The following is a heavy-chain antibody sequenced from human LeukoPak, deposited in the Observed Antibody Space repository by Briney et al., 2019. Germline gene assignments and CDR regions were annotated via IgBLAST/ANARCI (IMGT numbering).Heavy chain of an antibody. CDR3: ARLESVTGTSFDY. CDR2: IYYSGST. J-gene: IGHJ4*02. D-gene: IGHD1-7*01. CDR1: GGSISSYY. Sequence: SETLSLTCTVSGGSISSYYWSWIRQPPGKGLEWIGYIYYSGSTNYNPSLKSRVTISVDTSKNQFSLKLSSVTAADTAVYYCARLESVTGTSFDYWGQGTLVTVSS. V-gene: IGHV4-59*01.